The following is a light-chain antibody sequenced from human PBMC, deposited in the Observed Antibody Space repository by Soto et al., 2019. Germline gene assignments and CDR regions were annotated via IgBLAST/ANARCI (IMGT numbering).Light chain of an antibody. V-gene: IGKV1-39*01. CDR3: QQSYSSPT. Sequence: DIQMPQSPSSLSASVRDRVTITCRASQTISTYLNWYQQKPGKAPKLLINAAFSLQSGVPSRFSGSGSGTDFTLTISSPQPEDSAIYFCQQSYSSPTFGQGTRLEIK. CDR1: QTISTY. CDR2: AAF. J-gene: IGKJ5*01.